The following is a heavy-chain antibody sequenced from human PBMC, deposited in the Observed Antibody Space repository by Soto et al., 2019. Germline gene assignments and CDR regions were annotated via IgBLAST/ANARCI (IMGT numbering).Heavy chain of an antibody. CDR2: IYHGGGT. J-gene: IGHJ6*02. Sequence: SETLSLTCAVSGGSISSANWWTWVRQPPGKGLEWIGEIYHGGGTSYNPFLKSRGTLSLAKFKNHSSLNLTSVTAADTAVYYCARLSFSYGVDVWGQGTTVTVSS. CDR3: ARLSFSYGVDV. V-gene: IGHV4-4*02. CDR1: GGSISSANW.